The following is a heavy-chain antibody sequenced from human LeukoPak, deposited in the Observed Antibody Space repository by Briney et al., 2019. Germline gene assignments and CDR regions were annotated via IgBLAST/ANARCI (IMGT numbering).Heavy chain of an antibody. V-gene: IGHV4-34*01. CDR1: GGSFSGYY. CDR2: INHSGST. J-gene: IGHJ4*02. Sequence: PSETLSLTCAVYGGSFSGYYWSWIRQPPGKGLEWIGEINHSGSTNYNPSLKSRVTISVDTSKNQFSLKLSSVTAADTAVYYCARDLGDPSSDYWGQGTLVTVSS. CDR3: ARDLGDPSSDY.